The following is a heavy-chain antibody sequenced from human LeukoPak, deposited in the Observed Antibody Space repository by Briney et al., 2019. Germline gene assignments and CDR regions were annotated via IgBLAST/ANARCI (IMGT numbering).Heavy chain of an antibody. V-gene: IGHV3-23*01. J-gene: IGHJ5*02. CDR2: ISGSGGST. D-gene: IGHD3-9*01. CDR3: AKDTKLRYFDWLSPGWFDP. Sequence: GGSLRLSCAASGFTFSGYAMSWVRQAPGKGLEWVSAISGSGGSTYYADSVKGRFTISRDNSKNTLYLQMNSLRAEDTAVYYCAKDTKLRYFDWLSPGWFDPWGQGTLVTVSS. CDR1: GFTFSGYA.